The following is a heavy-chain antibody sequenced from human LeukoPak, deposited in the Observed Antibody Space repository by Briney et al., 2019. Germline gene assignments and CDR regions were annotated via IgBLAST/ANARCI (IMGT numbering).Heavy chain of an antibody. J-gene: IGHJ4*02. CDR3: ARVGSSWPHYYFDS. Sequence: SETLSLTCTVSGGSISSYYWSWIRQPAGKGLEWIGRIHPSGSTNYNPSLKSRVTLSVDTSKNQFSLKLSSVTAADTAVYYCARVGSSWPHYYFDSWGRGTLVTVSS. CDR2: IHPSGST. D-gene: IGHD6-13*01. CDR1: GGSISSYY. V-gene: IGHV4-4*07.